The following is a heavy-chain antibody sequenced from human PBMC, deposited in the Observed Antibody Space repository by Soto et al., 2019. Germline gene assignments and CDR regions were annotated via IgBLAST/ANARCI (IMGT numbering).Heavy chain of an antibody. CDR2: IYYSGST. Sequence: PSETLSLTCTVSGGSVSSGSYYWSWIRQPPGKGLEWIGYIYYSGSTNYNPSLKSRVTISVDTSKNQFSLKLSSVTAADTAVYYCARDPTTNWNLGFDYWGQGTLVTVSS. CDR3: ARDPTTNWNLGFDY. J-gene: IGHJ4*02. V-gene: IGHV4-61*01. CDR1: GGSVSSGSYY. D-gene: IGHD1-20*01.